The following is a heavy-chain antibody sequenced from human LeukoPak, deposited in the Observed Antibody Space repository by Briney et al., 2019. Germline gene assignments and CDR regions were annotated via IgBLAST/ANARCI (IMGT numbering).Heavy chain of an antibody. V-gene: IGHV4-61*02. CDR1: GGSISSGSYY. J-gene: IGHJ4*02. D-gene: IGHD6-13*01. CDR3: ARSRGIISDSTLDY. CDR2: IYTSGSA. Sequence: SETLSLTCTVSGGSISSGSYYWSWIRQPAGKGLEWIGRIYTSGSANYNPSLKSRVTMSLDTSKNQFSLKLSSVAAADTAVYYCARSRGIISDSTLDYWGQGTLVTVSS.